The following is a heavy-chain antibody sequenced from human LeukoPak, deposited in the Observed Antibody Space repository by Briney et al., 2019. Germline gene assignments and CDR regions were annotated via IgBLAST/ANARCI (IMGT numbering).Heavy chain of an antibody. CDR3: TREGSGWYRGYFDY. CDR2: IRSKAYGGTT. V-gene: IGHV3-49*04. D-gene: IGHD6-19*01. J-gene: IGHJ4*02. Sequence: GGSLRLSCAASGFTFSSYAMSWVRQAPGKGLEWVGFIRSKAYGGTTEYAASVKGRFTISRDDSKGIAYLQMNSLKTEDTAVYYCTREGSGWYRGYFDYWGQGTLVTVSS. CDR1: GFTFSSYA.